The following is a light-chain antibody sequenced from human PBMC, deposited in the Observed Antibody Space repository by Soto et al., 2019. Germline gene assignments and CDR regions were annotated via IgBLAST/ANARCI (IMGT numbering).Light chain of an antibody. CDR1: QSISNW. J-gene: IGKJ2*01. V-gene: IGKV1-5*01. Sequence: DIQMTQSPSTLSASVGDRVTITCRASQSISNWLAWYQQKPGKAPKVLIYDASTLESGVPSRFSGSESGTEFTLTISSLQPDDFAIYYCQQYYNYVTFGQGTKVEIK. CDR3: QQYYNYVT. CDR2: DAS.